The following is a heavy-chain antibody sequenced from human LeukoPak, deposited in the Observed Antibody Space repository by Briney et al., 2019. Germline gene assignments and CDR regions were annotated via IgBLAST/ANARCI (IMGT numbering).Heavy chain of an antibody. V-gene: IGHV4-38-2*02. CDR3: ARDLLSSSGYYFDY. J-gene: IGHJ4*02. Sequence: PSETLSLTCTVSGYSISSGYYWSWIRQPPGKGLEWIGEIYHSGSTNYNPSLKSRVTISVDKSKNQFSLKLSSVTAADTAVYYCARDLLSSSGYYFDYRGQGTLVTVPS. CDR2: IYHSGST. CDR1: GYSISSGYY. D-gene: IGHD6-19*01.